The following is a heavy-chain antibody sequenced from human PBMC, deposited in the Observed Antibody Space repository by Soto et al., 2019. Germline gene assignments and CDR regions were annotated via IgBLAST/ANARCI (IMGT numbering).Heavy chain of an antibody. J-gene: IGHJ5*02. Sequence: QVQLQESGPGLVKPSETLSLTCTVSGGSISTYYWSWIRQPPGKGLQWIGFIYYSGSTNYNPSLKSRVTISVDTSKTQVSLKLSSVTAADTAVYYCARAFGAYGSGTYYATWGQGTLVTVSS. V-gene: IGHV4-59*01. CDR2: IYYSGST. D-gene: IGHD3-10*01. CDR3: ARAFGAYGSGTYYAT. CDR1: GGSISTYY.